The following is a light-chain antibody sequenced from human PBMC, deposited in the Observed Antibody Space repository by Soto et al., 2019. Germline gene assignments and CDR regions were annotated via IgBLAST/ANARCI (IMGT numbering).Light chain of an antibody. Sequence: EMVMTQSPATLSVSPGDGATLSCRASQSVGSNLAWFQQKPGQAPRLLIYGASTRATGIPARFSGSGSGTESTPTISMQQAEDFVVYYCQQYYNCPRTFGQGTKLEIK. CDR3: QQYYNCPRT. CDR2: GAS. CDR1: QSVGSN. J-gene: IGKJ2*01. V-gene: IGKV3-15*01.